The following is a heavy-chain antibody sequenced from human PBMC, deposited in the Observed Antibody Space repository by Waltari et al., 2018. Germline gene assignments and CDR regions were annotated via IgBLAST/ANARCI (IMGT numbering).Heavy chain of an antibody. J-gene: IGHJ6*02. D-gene: IGHD3-16*01. CDR3: ARDGLVSLGGMDV. CDR1: GGSISSYY. V-gene: IGHV4-59*01. Sequence: QVQLQESGPGLVKPSETLSLTCTVSGGSISSYYWSWIRQPPGKGLEWIGYIYYSGSTNYNPSLKSRVTISVDTSKNQFSLKLSSVTAADTAVYYCARDGLVSLGGMDVWGQGTTVTVSS. CDR2: IYYSGST.